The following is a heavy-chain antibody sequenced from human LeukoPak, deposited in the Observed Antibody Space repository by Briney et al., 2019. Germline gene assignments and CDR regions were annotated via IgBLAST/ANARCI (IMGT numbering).Heavy chain of an antibody. Sequence: ASVKVSCKASGYSLTSFDINWVRQGSGQGLEWMGWMNPKRGNTGYAPTFQGRVTITRDTSIDTAFMELSSLRPDDTAVYYCARGGSSSSYYNNYGMDVWGQGTTFTVSS. J-gene: IGHJ6*02. V-gene: IGHV1-8*01. CDR1: GYSLTSFD. CDR3: ARGGSSSSYYNNYGMDV. D-gene: IGHD6-13*01. CDR2: MNPKRGNT.